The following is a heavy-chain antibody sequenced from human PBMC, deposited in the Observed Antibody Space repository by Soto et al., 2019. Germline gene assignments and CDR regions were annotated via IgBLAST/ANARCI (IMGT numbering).Heavy chain of an antibody. CDR1: GFTFSSYG. J-gene: IGHJ6*02. Sequence: GGSLRLSCAASGFTFSSYGMHWVRQAPFKGMEWVAVISYDGSNKYYAASVKGRFTISRDKSKNTLYLQMNSLRAEDTAVYYCARTGPEYYGSGSYYQAYYYYGMDVWGQGTTVTVSS. D-gene: IGHD3-10*01. CDR3: ARTGPEYYGSGSYYQAYYYYGMDV. V-gene: IGHV3-30*03. CDR2: ISYDGSNK.